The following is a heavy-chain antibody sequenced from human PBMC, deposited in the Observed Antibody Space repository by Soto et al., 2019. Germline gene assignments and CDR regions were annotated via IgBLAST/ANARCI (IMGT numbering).Heavy chain of an antibody. CDR2: IFYSGST. CDR3: ASMIGDPVLSFDS. CDR1: GGSISSYY. V-gene: IGHV4-59*01. Sequence: QVQLQESGPGLVKPSETLSLTCTVSGGSISSYYWSWIRQPPGKGLEWIGFIFYSGSTSYNPSLKRRGTISIDPSEYQFSLKLNSVTAADTAVYYCASMIGDPVLSFDSWGQGTLVAVSS. D-gene: IGHD3-10*02. J-gene: IGHJ5*01.